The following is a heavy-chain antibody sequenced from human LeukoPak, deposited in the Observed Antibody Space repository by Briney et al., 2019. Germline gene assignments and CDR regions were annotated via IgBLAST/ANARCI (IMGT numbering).Heavy chain of an antibody. J-gene: IGHJ6*03. CDR2: ISSSGGST. D-gene: IGHD2-2*01. CDR1: GFTFSSYG. V-gene: IGHV3-23*01. Sequence: GGSLRLSCAASGFTFSSYGMSWVRQAPGKGLEWVSAISSSGGSTYSADSVKGRFTISRDIAKNSLYLQMNSLRAEDTAVYYCARISGVIVPAAFDYYFYYYMDVWGNGTTVTVSS. CDR3: ARISGVIVPAAFDYYFYYYMDV.